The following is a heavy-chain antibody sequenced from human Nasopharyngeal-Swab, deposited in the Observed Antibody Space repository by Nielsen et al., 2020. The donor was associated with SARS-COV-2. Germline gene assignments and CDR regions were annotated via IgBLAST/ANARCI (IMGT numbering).Heavy chain of an antibody. V-gene: IGHV3-11*05. CDR2: ISSSSSYT. CDR3: AKDGGGWYTSGWYYFDY. D-gene: IGHD6-19*01. Sequence: GESLKISCAASGFTFSDYYMSWIRQAPGKGLEWVSYISSSSSYTNYADSVKGRFTISRDNAKNTLYLQMNSLRADDTAVYYCAKDGGGWYTSGWYYFDYWGQGTLVTVSS. J-gene: IGHJ4*02. CDR1: GFTFSDYY.